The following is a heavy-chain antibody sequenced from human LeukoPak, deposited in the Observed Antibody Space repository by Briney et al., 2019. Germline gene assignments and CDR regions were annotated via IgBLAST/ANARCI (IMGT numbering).Heavy chain of an antibody. Sequence: GGSLRLSCVASGLTFNNYNMNWVRQAPGKGLEWVSLISSDGSYIYYADSVRGRFTISTDNAKNPLYLQMNSLRAEDTAVYFCASPHYCSGSSCCFGYWGQGTLVTVSS. CDR1: GLTFNNYN. CDR3: ASPHYCSGSSCCFGY. J-gene: IGHJ4*03. D-gene: IGHD2-15*01. V-gene: IGHV3-21*01. CDR2: ISSDGSYI.